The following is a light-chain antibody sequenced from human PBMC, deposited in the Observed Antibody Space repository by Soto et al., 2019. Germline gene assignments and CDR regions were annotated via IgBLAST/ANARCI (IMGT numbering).Light chain of an antibody. CDR3: ATWDDSLDVHV. CDR1: SSNIGINT. J-gene: IGLJ1*01. V-gene: IGLV1-44*01. Sequence: QSVLTQPASVSGSPGQSISISCSGGSSNIGINTVNWYEHLPGTAPRLLIYGNNQRPSGVPDRFSGSKSGTSASLAISGLQSEDEGHYYCATWDDSLDVHVFGTGTKLTVL. CDR2: GNN.